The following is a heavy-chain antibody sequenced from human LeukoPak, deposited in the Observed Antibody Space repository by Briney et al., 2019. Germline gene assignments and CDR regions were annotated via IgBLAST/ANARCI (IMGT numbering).Heavy chain of an antibody. Sequence: GASVKVSCKASGYTFTSYGISWVRQAPGQGLEWMGWISAYNGNTNYAQKLQGRVTITRDTSASTAYMELSSLRSEDTAVYYCASYRFGEKGFDPWGQGTLVTVSS. V-gene: IGHV1-18*01. CDR2: ISAYNGNT. CDR3: ASYRFGEKGFDP. J-gene: IGHJ5*02. D-gene: IGHD3-10*01. CDR1: GYTFTSYG.